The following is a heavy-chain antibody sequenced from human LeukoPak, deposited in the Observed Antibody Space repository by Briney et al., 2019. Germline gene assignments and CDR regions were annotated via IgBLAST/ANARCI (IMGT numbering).Heavy chain of an antibody. Sequence: ETLSLTCTVSGGSISSSSSYWGWIRQAPGKGLEWVSYISTDSRTIYYADSVKGRFTISRDNAKNSVYLQMNSLRAEDTAVYYCARGYYENSFDVWGQGTMVTVSS. CDR1: GGSISSSS. J-gene: IGHJ3*01. D-gene: IGHD3-22*01. CDR2: ISTDSRTI. CDR3: ARGYYENSFDV. V-gene: IGHV3-48*01.